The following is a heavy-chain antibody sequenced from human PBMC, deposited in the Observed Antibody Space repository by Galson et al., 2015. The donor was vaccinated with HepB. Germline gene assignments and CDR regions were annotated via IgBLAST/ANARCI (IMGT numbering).Heavy chain of an antibody. CDR1: GFSFTGYY. D-gene: IGHD4-17*01. V-gene: IGHV3-11*01. Sequence: SLRLSCAASGFSFTGYYMTWIRQAPGKGLEWVSYISSNGSTIYYSDSVKGRFTISRDTAKNSLYLQMNSLRAEDTAVYYRARATFGVYGAVDYWGQGTLVTVSS. CDR3: ARATFGVYGAVDY. J-gene: IGHJ4*02. CDR2: ISSNGSTI.